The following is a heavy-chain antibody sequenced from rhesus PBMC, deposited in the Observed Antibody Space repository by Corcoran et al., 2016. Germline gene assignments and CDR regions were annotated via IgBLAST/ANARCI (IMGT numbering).Heavy chain of an antibody. V-gene: IGHV4-165*02. CDR1: GGSISGYY. CDR2: IDGSGGDT. Sequence: QVQLQESGPGLVKSSETLSLTCAVSGGSISGYYWNWIRQPPGAGLEWIGYIDGSGGDTYSNPSLKSRVTFSRDTSKNQFSLRLSSVTAADTAIYYCARFRSNGWSGVYFNYWGQGVLVTVSS. J-gene: IGHJ4*01. CDR3: ARFRSNGWSGVYFNY. D-gene: IGHD6S26*01.